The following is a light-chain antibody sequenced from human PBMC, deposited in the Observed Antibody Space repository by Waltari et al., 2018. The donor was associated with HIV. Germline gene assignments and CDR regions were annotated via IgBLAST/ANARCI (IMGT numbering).Light chain of an antibody. V-gene: IGLV1-47*01. CDR1: ISNLGGNS. CDR2: RND. CDR3: STWDNSLSHWV. Sequence: QSVVTQPPSASGTPGQNISISCSGDISNLGGNSVSWYQQRPGPAPRLLIYRNDQRPSGVPDRFSGSKSATSASLAISGLRSEDEADYHCSTWDNSLSHWVFGGGTKVTVL. J-gene: IGLJ3*02.